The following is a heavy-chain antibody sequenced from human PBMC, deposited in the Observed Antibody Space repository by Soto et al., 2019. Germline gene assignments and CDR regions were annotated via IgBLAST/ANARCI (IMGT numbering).Heavy chain of an antibody. CDR1: GDSLSSGGHY. V-gene: IGHV4-31*03. J-gene: IGHJ4*02. CDR3: ARVDHRGYFAILTDF. D-gene: IGHD3-9*01. Sequence: SETLSLTCTVSGDSLSSGGHYWSWIRQHPGKGLEWIGHIYDSVNTYYSPSLRSRVTISADMSKNQFSLNLRSVTAADTAVYYCARVDHRGYFAILTDFWGQGTLVTVSS. CDR2: IYDSVNT.